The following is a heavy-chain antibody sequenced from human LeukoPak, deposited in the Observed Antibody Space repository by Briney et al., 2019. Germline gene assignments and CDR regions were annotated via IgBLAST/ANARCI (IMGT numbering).Heavy chain of an antibody. CDR3: ARDQEGYDY. J-gene: IGHJ4*02. CDR1: GYTFTSNY. Sequence: ASVKVSCKASGYTFTSNYIHWVRQAPGQGLEWMGMIYPRDGSTSYAQKFQGRVTVTRDTSTSTVHMELSGLRSEDTAVYYCARDQEGYDYWGQGTLVTVSS. D-gene: IGHD5-24*01. V-gene: IGHV1-46*01. CDR2: IYPRDGST.